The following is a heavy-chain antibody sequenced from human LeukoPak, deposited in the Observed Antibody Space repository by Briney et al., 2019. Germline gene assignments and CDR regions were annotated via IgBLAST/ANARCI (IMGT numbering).Heavy chain of an antibody. CDR3: ARGGFRFFAH. D-gene: IGHD2-15*01. CDR1: GFTFSSYG. CDR2: IWYDGSNK. V-gene: IGHV3-33*03. J-gene: IGHJ5*02. Sequence: GGSLRLSCAASGFTFSSYGMHWVRQAPGKGLEWVAVIWYDGSNKYYADSVKGRFSISRDNAKNSLYLQMNSLRAEDTAVYYCARGGFRFFAHWGQGTLVTVSS.